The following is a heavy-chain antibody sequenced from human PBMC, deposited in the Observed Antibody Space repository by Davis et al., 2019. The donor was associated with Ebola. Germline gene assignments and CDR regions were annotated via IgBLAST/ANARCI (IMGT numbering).Heavy chain of an antibody. Sequence: ASVKVSCKASGYTFTSYGISWVRQAPGQGLEWMGWISAYNGNTNYAQKFQGRVTMTRDTSTSTVYMELSSLRSEDTAVYYCVRDLRGWGDFDYWGQGTLVTVSS. CDR1: GYTFTSYG. CDR2: ISAYNGNT. D-gene: IGHD3-10*01. V-gene: IGHV1-18*01. J-gene: IGHJ4*02. CDR3: VRDLRGWGDFDY.